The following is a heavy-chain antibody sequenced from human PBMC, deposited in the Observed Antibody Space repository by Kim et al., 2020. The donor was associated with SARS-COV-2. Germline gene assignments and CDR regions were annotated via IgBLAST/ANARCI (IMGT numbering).Heavy chain of an antibody. Sequence: GGSLRLSCAASGFTFSSYWMSWVRQAPGKGLEWVANIKQDGSEKYYVDSVKGRFTISRDNAKNSLYLQMNSLRAEDTAVYYCARDNRLLHGDFFDYWGQGTLVTVSS. V-gene: IGHV3-7*01. D-gene: IGHD4-17*01. CDR1: GFTFSSYW. CDR2: IKQDGSEK. J-gene: IGHJ4*02. CDR3: ARDNRLLHGDFFDY.